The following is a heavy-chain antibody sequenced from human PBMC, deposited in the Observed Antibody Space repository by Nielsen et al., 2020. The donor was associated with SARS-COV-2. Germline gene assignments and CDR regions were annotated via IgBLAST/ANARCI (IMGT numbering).Heavy chain of an antibody. CDR1: GGSISGGGYY. V-gene: IGHV4-31*03. Sequence: SETLSLTCTVSGGSISGGGYYWSWIRQHPGKGLEWIGYIYYSGSTYYNPSLKSRVTISVDTSKNQFSLKLSSVTAADTAVYYCAREKGAAAGRRGAFDIWGQGTMVTVSS. CDR2: IYYSGST. D-gene: IGHD6-13*01. CDR3: AREKGAAAGRRGAFDI. J-gene: IGHJ3*02.